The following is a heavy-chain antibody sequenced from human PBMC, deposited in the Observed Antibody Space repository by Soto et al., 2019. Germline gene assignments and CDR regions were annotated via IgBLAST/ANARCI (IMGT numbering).Heavy chain of an antibody. V-gene: IGHV1-46*01. Sequence: QVQLVQSGAEVKKPGASVKVSCKASGYTFTSYYMHWVRQAPGQGLEWMGIINPSGGSTSYAQKFQGRVNMTRDTSTSTVYMELSSLRSEDTAVYYCARRIQGSSSSGRVSPWFDPWGQGTLVTVSS. J-gene: IGHJ5*02. D-gene: IGHD6-6*01. CDR2: INPSGGST. CDR3: ARRIQGSSSSGRVSPWFDP. CDR1: GYTFTSYY.